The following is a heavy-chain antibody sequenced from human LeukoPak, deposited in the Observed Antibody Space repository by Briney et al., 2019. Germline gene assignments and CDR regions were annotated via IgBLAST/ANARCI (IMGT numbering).Heavy chain of an antibody. CDR1: GFTFDDYA. D-gene: IGHD3-3*01. CDR3: AKDIGVFWSGYYYYGMDV. CDR2: ISWNSGSI. V-gene: IGHV3-9*01. J-gene: IGHJ6*02. Sequence: GRSLRLSCAASGFTFDDYAMHWVRQAPGKGLERVSGISWNSGSIGYADSVKGRFTISRDNAKNSLYLQMNSLRAEDTALYYCAKDIGVFWSGYYYYGMDVWGQGTTVTVSS.